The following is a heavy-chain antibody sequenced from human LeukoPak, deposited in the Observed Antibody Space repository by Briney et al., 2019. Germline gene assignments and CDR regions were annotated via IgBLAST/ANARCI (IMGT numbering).Heavy chain of an antibody. J-gene: IGHJ3*02. CDR1: GFTVSSNY. CDR2: IYSGGST. V-gene: IGHV3-66*01. CDR3: AVLAGDIFRAFDI. D-gene: IGHD3-9*01. Sequence: PVGSLRLSCAASGFTVSSNYMSWVRQAPGKGLEWDSVIYSGGSTYYADSVKGRFTISRDNSKNTLYLQMNSLRAEDTAVYYCAVLAGDIFRAFDIWGQGTMVTVSS.